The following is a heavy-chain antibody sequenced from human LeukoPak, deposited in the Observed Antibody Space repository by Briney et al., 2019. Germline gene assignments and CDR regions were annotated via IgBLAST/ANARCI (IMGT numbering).Heavy chain of an antibody. J-gene: IGHJ4*02. CDR1: GGSISSYY. Sequence: PSETLSLTCTVSGGSISSYYWSWIRQTAGKGLEWIGRIYSNGSTNYNPSLKSRVTISVDRSKNQFSLKLRSVIAADTAVYYCARDLFGGSGYYQVFDYWGQGTLVTVSS. D-gene: IGHD3-22*01. CDR2: IYSNGST. CDR3: ARDLFGGSGYYQVFDY. V-gene: IGHV4-4*07.